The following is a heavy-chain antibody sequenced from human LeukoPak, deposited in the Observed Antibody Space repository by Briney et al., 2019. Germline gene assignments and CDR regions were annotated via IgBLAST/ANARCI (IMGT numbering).Heavy chain of an antibody. V-gene: IGHV4-59*08. CDR3: ARVERYSSSHGY. Sequence: SETLSLTCAVYGGSFSGYYWSWIRQSPGKGLEWIGYIYYTRSTSYNPSLRSRVTMSADTSKNQFSLKLSSVTAADTAVYYCARVERYSSSHGYWGQGTLVTVSS. J-gene: IGHJ4*02. CDR2: IYYTRST. D-gene: IGHD6-13*01. CDR1: GGSFSGYY.